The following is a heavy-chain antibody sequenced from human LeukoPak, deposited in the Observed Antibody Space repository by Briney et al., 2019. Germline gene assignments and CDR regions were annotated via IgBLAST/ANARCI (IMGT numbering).Heavy chain of an antibody. D-gene: IGHD6-19*01. CDR1: GFTFSSYA. CDR3: ARDPIRGYSSGWRYFQH. V-gene: IGHV3-30*04. J-gene: IGHJ1*01. Sequence: GRSLRLSCAASGFTFSSYAMHWVRQAPGKGLEWVAVISYDGSNKYYADSVEGRFTISRDNSKNTLYLQMNSLRAEDTAVYYCARDPIRGYSSGWRYFQHWGQGTLVTVSS. CDR2: ISYDGSNK.